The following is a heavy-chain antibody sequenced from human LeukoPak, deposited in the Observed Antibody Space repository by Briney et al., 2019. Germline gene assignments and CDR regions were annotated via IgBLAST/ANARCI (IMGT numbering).Heavy chain of an antibody. Sequence: SETLSLTCAVYGGSFNEYYWSWIRQPPGKGLEWIGEINHSGNTNYNPSPKSRVIISLDTSKNQYSLKLSSVTAADTAVYYCARPNVVYTYAYGFWGQGTLVTVSS. J-gene: IGHJ4*02. CDR3: ARPNVVYTYAYGF. D-gene: IGHD3-16*01. CDR2: INHSGNT. V-gene: IGHV4-34*01. CDR1: GGSFNEYY.